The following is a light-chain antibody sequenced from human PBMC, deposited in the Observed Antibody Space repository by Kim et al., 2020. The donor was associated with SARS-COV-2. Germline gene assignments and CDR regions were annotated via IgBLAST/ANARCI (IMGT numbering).Light chain of an antibody. CDR1: NIGSKS. CDR2: YDS. J-gene: IGLJ1*01. Sequence: SYELTQPPSVSVAPGKTARITCGGNNIGSKSVHWYQQKPGQAPVLVIYYDSDRPSGIPERFSGSNSGNTATLTISRVEAGDEAGYYCQVWDSSSDHHYV. V-gene: IGLV3-21*04. CDR3: QVWDSSSDHHYV.